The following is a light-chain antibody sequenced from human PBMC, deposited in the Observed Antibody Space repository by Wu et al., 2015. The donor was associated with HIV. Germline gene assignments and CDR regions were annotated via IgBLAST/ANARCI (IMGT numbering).Light chain of an antibody. CDR1: QGISSW. V-gene: IGKV1D-16*01. CDR3: QQYYDAPWT. Sequence: DIQMTQSPSSLSASVGDRVTIACRASQGISSWLAWYQAKPGKAPKLLIYAASSLQSGVPSRFSGSGSGTDFTLIISGLQPEDFATYYCQQYYDAPWTFGQGTKVEFK. J-gene: IGKJ1*01. CDR2: AAS.